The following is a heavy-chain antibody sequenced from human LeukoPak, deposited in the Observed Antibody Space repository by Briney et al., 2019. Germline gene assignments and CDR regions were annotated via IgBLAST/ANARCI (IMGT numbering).Heavy chain of an antibody. J-gene: IGHJ6*04. CDR3: AREIFLDV. Sequence: GGSLRLSCAASGFTFSSYGMSWVRQAPGKGLEWVANIKQDGSEKYYVDSVKGRFTISRDNAKNSLYLQMNSLRAEDTAVYYCAREIFLDVWGKGITVTVSS. V-gene: IGHV3-7*01. CDR2: IKQDGSEK. CDR1: GFTFSSYG.